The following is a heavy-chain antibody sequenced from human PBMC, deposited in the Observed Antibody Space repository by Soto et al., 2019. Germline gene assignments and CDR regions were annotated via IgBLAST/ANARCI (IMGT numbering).Heavy chain of an antibody. CDR1: GGSVNNDKW. V-gene: IGHV4-4*02. J-gene: IGHJ5*02. CDR3: AGQWSAGYGAFDP. D-gene: IGHD3-9*01. Sequence: QVQLQESGPGLVKPSGTLSLTCAVSGGSVNNDKWWSWVRQPPGKGLEWIGEIHSSGITNYNPSLESRATIFVDKFKNQFSVKLTSVTAADTAVYFRAGQWSAGYGAFDPWGQGTLVTVSS. CDR2: IHSSGIT.